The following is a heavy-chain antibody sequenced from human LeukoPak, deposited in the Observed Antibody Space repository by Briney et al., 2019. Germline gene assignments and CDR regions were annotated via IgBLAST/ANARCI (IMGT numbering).Heavy chain of an antibody. D-gene: IGHD2-15*01. CDR2: MNPNSGNT. CDR1: GYTFTSYD. V-gene: IGHV1-8*01. J-gene: IGHJ6*02. CDR3: ARDSAKVGYCSGGSCIHYYYYYGMDV. Sequence: ASVKVSCKASGYTFTSYDINWVRQATGQGLEWMGWMNPNSGNTGYAQKFQGRVTMTRNTSISTAYMELSSPRSEDTAVYYCARDSAKVGYCSGGSCIHYYYYYGMDVWGQGTTVTVSS.